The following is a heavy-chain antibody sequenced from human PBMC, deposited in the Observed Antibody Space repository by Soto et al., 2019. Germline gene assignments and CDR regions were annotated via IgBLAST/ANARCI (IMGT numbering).Heavy chain of an antibody. CDR1: GFAFSNYS. CDR2: IRSSGSPT. Sequence: GGSLRLSCVASGFAFSNYSMNWVRQAPGKGLEWVSYIRSSGSPTYYAGSVKGRFTISRDNAKKSLYLQMNSLRAEDTAVYFCARMTSSLSPGRWGQGTLVTVSS. J-gene: IGHJ4*02. CDR3: ARMTSSLSPGR. V-gene: IGHV3-48*01. D-gene: IGHD2-2*01.